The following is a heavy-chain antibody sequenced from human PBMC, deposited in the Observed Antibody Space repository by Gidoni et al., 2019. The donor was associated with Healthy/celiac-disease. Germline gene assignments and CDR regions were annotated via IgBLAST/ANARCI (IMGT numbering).Heavy chain of an antibody. Sequence: QITLKESGPTLVKPTQTLTLTCTFSGVALSNSGVGVGWIRQPPGKALEWLALIYWDDDKRYSPSLKSRLTITKYTSTNQVVLTMTNMDPVDTATYYCAHRRVPIAAAGTFDYWGQGTLVTVSS. CDR2: IYWDDDK. D-gene: IGHD6-13*01. CDR1: GVALSNSGVG. CDR3: AHRRVPIAAAGTFDY. J-gene: IGHJ4*02. V-gene: IGHV2-5*02.